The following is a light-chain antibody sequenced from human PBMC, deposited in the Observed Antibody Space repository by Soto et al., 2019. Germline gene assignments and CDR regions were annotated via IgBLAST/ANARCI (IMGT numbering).Light chain of an antibody. Sequence: QSVLTQPPSVTGALGQRVTISCTGSSSNIGAGYDVHWYQQIPGTAPKLLIYGNSNRPSGVPDRFSGSKSGTSASLAITGLQDEDEADYYCQSYDSSLSGFVLFGGGTKLTVL. V-gene: IGLV1-40*01. CDR2: GNS. J-gene: IGLJ2*01. CDR3: QSYDSSLSGFVL. CDR1: SSNIGAGYD.